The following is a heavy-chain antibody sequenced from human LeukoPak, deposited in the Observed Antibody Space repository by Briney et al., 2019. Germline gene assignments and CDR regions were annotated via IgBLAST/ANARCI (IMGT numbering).Heavy chain of an antibody. Sequence: ASVKVSCKTSGYTFHAYGISWVRQAPGQGLEWMGWINPNSGGTNYAQKFQGRVTMTRDTSISTAYMELSRLRSDDTAVYYCARPYCSSTSCYGWFDPWGQGTLVTVSS. CDR3: ARPYCSSTSCYGWFDP. V-gene: IGHV1-2*02. CDR1: GYTFHAYG. CDR2: INPNSGGT. D-gene: IGHD2-2*01. J-gene: IGHJ5*02.